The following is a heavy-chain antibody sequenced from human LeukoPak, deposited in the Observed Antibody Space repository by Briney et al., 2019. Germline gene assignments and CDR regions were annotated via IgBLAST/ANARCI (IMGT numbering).Heavy chain of an antibody. CDR1: GGTFSSYA. CDR2: IIPIFGTA. Sequence: GASVKVSCKASGGTFSSYAISWVRQAPGQGLEWMGGIIPIFGTANYAQKFQGRVTITADETTSTAYMELSSLRSEDTAVYYCARVSGSYKERFDPWGQGTLVTVSS. CDR3: ARVSGSYKERFDP. V-gene: IGHV1-69*13. J-gene: IGHJ5*02. D-gene: IGHD3-10*01.